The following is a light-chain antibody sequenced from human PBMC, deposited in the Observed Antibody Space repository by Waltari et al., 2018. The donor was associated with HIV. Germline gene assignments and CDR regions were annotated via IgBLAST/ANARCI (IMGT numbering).Light chain of an antibody. CDR3: SSYTSSSTFV. V-gene: IGLV2-18*02. Sequence: QSALTQPPFVSGSPGQSVTISCTGPSSAVGSYNRVSWYQQPPGTAPKLMIYEVSNRPSGVPDRFSGSKSGNTASLTISGLQAEDEADYYCSSYTSSSTFVFGGGTKLTVL. CDR1: SSAVGSYNR. J-gene: IGLJ2*01. CDR2: EVS.